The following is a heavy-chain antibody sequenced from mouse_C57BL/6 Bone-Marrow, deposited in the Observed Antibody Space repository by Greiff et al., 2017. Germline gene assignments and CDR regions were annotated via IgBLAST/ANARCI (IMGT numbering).Heavy chain of an antibody. Sequence: VQLQQSGPELVKPGASVKLSCKASGYTFTSYDINWVKQRPGQGLEWIGWIYPRDGSTKYNEKFKGKATLTVDTSSSTAYMELHSLTSEDAAVYFCAGLEFDGRGGDWYFDVWGTGTTVTVSS. J-gene: IGHJ1*03. V-gene: IGHV1-85*01. CDR2: IYPRDGST. D-gene: IGHD1-1*01. CDR1: GYTFTSYD. CDR3: AGLEFDGRGGDWYFDV.